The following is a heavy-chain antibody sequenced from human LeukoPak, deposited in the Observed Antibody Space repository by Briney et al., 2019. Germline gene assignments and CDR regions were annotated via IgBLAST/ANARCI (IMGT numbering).Heavy chain of an antibody. CDR2: IRYDGRSQ. Sequence: GGSLRLSCATSGFTFSNYGMHWVRQAPGKGLEWVAFIRYDGRSQYYANSVKGRFTISRDNSKNTLYLQMNSLRAEDTAVYYCATTTRIAVAGTGPRFDYWGQGTLVTVSS. J-gene: IGHJ4*02. D-gene: IGHD6-19*01. V-gene: IGHV3-30*02. CDR1: GFTFSNYG. CDR3: ATTTRIAVAGTGPRFDY.